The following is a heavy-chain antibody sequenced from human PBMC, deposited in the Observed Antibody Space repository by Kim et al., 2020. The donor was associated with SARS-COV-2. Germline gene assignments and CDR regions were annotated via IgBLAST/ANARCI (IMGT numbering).Heavy chain of an antibody. CDR3: ARIPTFRDGYNYPSFDY. D-gene: IGHD5-12*01. Sequence: SVKVSCKASGGTFSSYAISWVRQAPGQGLEWMGGIIPIFGTANYAQKFQGRVTITAYKSTSTAYMELSSLRSEDTAVYYCARIPTFRDGYNYPSFDYWGQGTLVTVSS. J-gene: IGHJ4*02. CDR2: IIPIFGTA. V-gene: IGHV1-69*06. CDR1: GGTFSSYA.